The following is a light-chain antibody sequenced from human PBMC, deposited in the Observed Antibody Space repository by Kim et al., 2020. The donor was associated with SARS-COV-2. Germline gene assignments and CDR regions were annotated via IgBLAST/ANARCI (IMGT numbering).Light chain of an antibody. Sequence: EIVLTQSPGTLSLSPGERATLSCRASQGVSSSHLAWYQQKPGQAPRLLIYGASRRATGIPDRFSGSGSGTDFTLTISRLEPEDFAVYYCQQYGNSPPTTFGQGTNLDI. CDR3: QQYGNSPPTT. CDR1: QGVSSSH. J-gene: IGKJ2*01. CDR2: GAS. V-gene: IGKV3-20*01.